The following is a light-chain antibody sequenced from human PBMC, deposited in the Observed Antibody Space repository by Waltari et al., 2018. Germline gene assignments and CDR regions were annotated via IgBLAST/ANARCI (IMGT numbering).Light chain of an antibody. CDR2: EVS. CDR1: DSDVGAYDF. V-gene: IGLV2-14*01. CDR3: SSYTTSSAPGV. Sequence: QSALTQPASVSGSPGQSITISCSGTDSDVGAYDFVPRYQQHPGKAPPLIIYEVSNRPSGISNRFSASKSGNTASLTISGLQAEDEADYYCSSYTTSSAPGVFGTGTRVTVL. J-gene: IGLJ1*01.